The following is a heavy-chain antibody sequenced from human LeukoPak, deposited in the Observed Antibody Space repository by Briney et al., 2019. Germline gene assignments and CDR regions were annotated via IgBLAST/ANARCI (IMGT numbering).Heavy chain of an antibody. CDR2: ISGSGGST. CDR3: ASVDIVATVQRYFDY. D-gene: IGHD5-12*01. J-gene: IGHJ4*02. Sequence: GGSLRLSCAASGFTFSSYAMSWVRQAPGKGLEWVSAISGSGGSTYYADSVKGRFTISRDNSKNTLYLQMNSLRAEDTAVYYCASVDIVATVQRYFDYWGQGTLVTVSS. V-gene: IGHV3-23*01. CDR1: GFTFSSYA.